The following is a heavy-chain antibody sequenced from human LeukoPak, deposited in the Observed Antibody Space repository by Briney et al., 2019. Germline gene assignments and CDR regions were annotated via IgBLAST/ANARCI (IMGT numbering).Heavy chain of an antibody. CDR3: ARETYDSSGYVDY. J-gene: IGHJ4*02. D-gene: IGHD3-22*01. CDR2: IKQDGSEK. Sequence: GGSLRLSCAASGFTFSSYWMSWVRQAPGKGLEWVANIKQDGSEKYYVDSVKGRFTISRDNAKNSLYLQMNSLRAEDKAVYYCARETYDSSGYVDYWGQGTLVTVSS. CDR1: GFTFSSYW. V-gene: IGHV3-7*01.